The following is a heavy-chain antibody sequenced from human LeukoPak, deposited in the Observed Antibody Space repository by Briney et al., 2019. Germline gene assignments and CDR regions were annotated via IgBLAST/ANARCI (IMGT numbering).Heavy chain of an antibody. V-gene: IGHV4-59*08. J-gene: IGHJ5*02. CDR1: GGTSSDFG. CDR3: ARHRSDFWTGEYWFDP. D-gene: IGHD3-3*01. CDR2: IYYSGST. Sequence: SETRPWWYSVSGGTSSDFGWSWIRQPPGKGLEWIGYIYYSGSTNYNPSLKSRVTISVDTSKSQFSLKLSSVTAADTAVYYCARHRSDFWTGEYWFDPWGQGTLVTVSS.